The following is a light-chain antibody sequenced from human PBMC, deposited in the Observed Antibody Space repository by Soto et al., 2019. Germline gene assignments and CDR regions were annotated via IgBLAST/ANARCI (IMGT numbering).Light chain of an antibody. V-gene: IGKV3-20*01. CDR2: GAS. CDR3: QQYGSSPRT. Sequence: EIVLTQSPGTLSLSPGERATLSCRASQSVSSSYLAWYQQKPGQAPRLLIYGASSWATGIPDRFSGSGSGTDFTLNISRLEPEDFAVYYCQQYGSSPRTFGQGTKVEIK. CDR1: QSVSSSY. J-gene: IGKJ1*01.